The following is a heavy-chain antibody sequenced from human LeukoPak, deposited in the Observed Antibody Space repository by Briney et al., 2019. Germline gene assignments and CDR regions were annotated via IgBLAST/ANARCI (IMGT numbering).Heavy chain of an antibody. CDR1: GFTSSNAW. CDR3: ARGEAAAGTVDP. CDR2: IRNKANSYTT. Sequence: PGGSLRLSCAASGFTSSNAWMSWVRQAPGKGLEWVGRIRNKANSYTTEYAASVKGRFTISRDDSKNSLYLQMNSLKNEDTAVYYCARGEAAAGTVDPWGQGTLVTVSS. V-gene: IGHV3-72*01. D-gene: IGHD6-13*01. J-gene: IGHJ5*02.